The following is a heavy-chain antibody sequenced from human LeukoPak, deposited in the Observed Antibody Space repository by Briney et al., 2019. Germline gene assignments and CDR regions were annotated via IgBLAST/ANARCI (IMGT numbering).Heavy chain of an antibody. V-gene: IGHV4-38-2*01. CDR3: ARALGPDAFDN. J-gene: IGHJ3*02. CDR2: IYHSGST. CDR1: GYSISSGYY. Sequence: PSETLSLTCAVSGYSISSGYYWGWIRQPPGKGLEWIGSIYHSGSTYYNPSLKSRVTISVDTSKNQFSLKLSSVTAADTAVYYCARALGPDAFDNWGQGTMVSVSS.